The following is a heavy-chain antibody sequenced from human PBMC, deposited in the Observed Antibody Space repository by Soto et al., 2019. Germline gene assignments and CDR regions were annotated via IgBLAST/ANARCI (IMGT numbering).Heavy chain of an antibody. D-gene: IGHD4-4*01. Sequence: ASVKVSCKASGYTFTGYYMHWVRQAPGQGLEWMGLINPNSGGTNYAQKFQGWVTMTRDTSISTAYMELSRLRSDDTAVYFCSRAPSPEYSPSPISNWFDPWGQGTLVTVSS. J-gene: IGHJ5*02. V-gene: IGHV1-2*04. CDR3: SRAPSPEYSPSPISNWFDP. CDR1: GYTFTGYY. CDR2: INPNSGGT.